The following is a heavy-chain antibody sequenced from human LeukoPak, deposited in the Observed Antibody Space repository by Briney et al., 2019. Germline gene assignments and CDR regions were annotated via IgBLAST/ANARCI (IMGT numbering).Heavy chain of an antibody. CDR1: GGSISSGGYY. J-gene: IGHJ6*02. CDR2: IYYSGST. D-gene: IGHD6-13*01. Sequence: SETLSLTCTVSGGSISSGGYYWSWIRQHPGKGLEWTGYIYYSGSTYYNPSLKSRVTISVDTSKNQFCLKLGSVTAADTAVYYCARDRSSSSPREDYYYYYGMDVWGQGTTVTVSS. V-gene: IGHV4-31*03. CDR3: ARDRSSSSPREDYYYYYGMDV.